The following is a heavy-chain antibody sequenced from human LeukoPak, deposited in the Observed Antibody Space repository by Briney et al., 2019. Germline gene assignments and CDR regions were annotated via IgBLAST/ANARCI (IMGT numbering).Heavy chain of an antibody. J-gene: IGHJ4*02. CDR2: INPNSGGT. CDR3: ARDRAQFDSSGYEIDY. V-gene: IGHV1-2*02. CDR1: KYTFTDYY. D-gene: IGHD3-22*01. Sequence: ASVKVSCKASKYTFTDYYIHWVRQAPGQGLEWMGWINPNSGGTNSAQKFQGRVTMTRDTSISTAYMELSRLRSDDTAVYYCARDRAQFDSSGYEIDYWGQGTLVTVSS.